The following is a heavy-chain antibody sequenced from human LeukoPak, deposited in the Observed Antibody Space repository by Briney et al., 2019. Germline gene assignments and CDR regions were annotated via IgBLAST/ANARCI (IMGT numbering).Heavy chain of an antibody. CDR1: GGTFSSYA. D-gene: IGHD1-26*01. CDR2: IIPIFGTA. J-gene: IGHJ3*02. V-gene: IGHV1-69*05. CDR3: ARGHSGSPSFDI. Sequence: SVKVSCKASGGTFSSYAISWVRQAPGQGLEWMGRIIPIFGTANYAQKFQGRVTITTDESTSTAYMELSSLRSEDTAVYYCARGHSGSPSFDIWGQGTMVIVSS.